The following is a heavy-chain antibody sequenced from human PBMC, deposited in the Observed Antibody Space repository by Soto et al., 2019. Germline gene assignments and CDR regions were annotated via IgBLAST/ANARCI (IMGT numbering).Heavy chain of an antibody. CDR1: GFTFSSYG. CDR3: ANDAPTSVFDY. Sequence: QVQLVESGGGVVQPGRSLRLSCEGSGFTFSSYGRHWVRQAPGKGLEWVAVIWYDGSNKYYADSVKGLFTISRDNSKNTLYLQMNSLRAEDTAVYYCANDAPTSVFDYWGQGTLVTVSS. V-gene: IGHV3-33*06. CDR2: IWYDGSNK. J-gene: IGHJ4*02.